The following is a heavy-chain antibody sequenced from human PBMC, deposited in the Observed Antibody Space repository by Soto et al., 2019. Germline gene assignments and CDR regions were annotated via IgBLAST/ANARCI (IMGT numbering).Heavy chain of an antibody. CDR1: GYTFSNFW. Sequence: GESLKISCQCSGYTFSNFWIGWVRQLPGKGLEWMGIIYPGGHETRYSPPFHGKVTISADKSINTAYLQWNSLEASDTAFYFCARSPRSSPYFDYWGQGALVTVSS. CDR3: ARSPRSSPYFDY. V-gene: IGHV5-51*03. CDR2: IYPGGHET. J-gene: IGHJ4*02. D-gene: IGHD6-13*01.